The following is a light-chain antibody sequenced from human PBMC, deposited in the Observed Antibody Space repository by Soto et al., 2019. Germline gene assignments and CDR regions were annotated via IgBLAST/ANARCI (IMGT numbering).Light chain of an antibody. J-gene: IGLJ2*01. CDR3: GTWDSSLGAVV. CDR2: DNN. V-gene: IGLV1-51*01. CDR1: SSNIGNNY. Sequence: QSVLTQPPSVSAAPGQKGTISCSGSSSNIGNNYVSWYQQLPGTAPKLLIYDNNKRPSGIPDRFSGSKSGTSATLGITGLQTGDEADYYCGTWDSSLGAVVFGGGTKLTVL.